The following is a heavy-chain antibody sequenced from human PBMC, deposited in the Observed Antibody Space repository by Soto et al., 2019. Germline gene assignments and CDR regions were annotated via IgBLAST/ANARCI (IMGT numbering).Heavy chain of an antibody. CDR3: AKAHITMIQNWFDP. CDR2: INSDGSST. D-gene: IGHD3-22*01. CDR1: GFTFSSYW. J-gene: IGHJ5*02. Sequence: SLRLSCAASGFTFSSYWMHWVRQAPGKGLVWVSRINSDGSSTSYADSVKGRFTISRDNAKNTLYLQMNSLRAEDTAVYYCAKAHITMIQNWFDPWGQGTLVTVSS. V-gene: IGHV3-74*01.